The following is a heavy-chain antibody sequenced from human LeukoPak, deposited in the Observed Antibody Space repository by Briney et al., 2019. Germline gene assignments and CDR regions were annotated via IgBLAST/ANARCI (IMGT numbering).Heavy chain of an antibody. J-gene: IGHJ6*03. V-gene: IGHV4-38-2*02. Sequence: SETLSLTCTVSGYSISSGYYWGWIRQSPGKGLEWIGSIYHSGSTYYNPSLKSRVTISVDTSKNQFSLKLNSVTAADTAVYYCARSSEGRYYYDSSGYSYYYYMDVWGKGTTVTISS. CDR1: GYSISSGYY. CDR3: ARSSEGRYYYDSSGYSYYYYMDV. D-gene: IGHD3-22*01. CDR2: IYHSGST.